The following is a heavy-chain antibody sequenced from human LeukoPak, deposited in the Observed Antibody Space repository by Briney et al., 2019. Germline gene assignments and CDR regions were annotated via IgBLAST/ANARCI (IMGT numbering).Heavy chain of an antibody. Sequence: PSETLSLTCTVSGGSISSGDYYWSWIRQPPGKGLEWIGYIYYSGSTYYNPSLKSRVTISVDTSKNQFSLKLSSVTAADTAVYYCARGHYYDSRDAFDIWGQGTMVTVSS. J-gene: IGHJ3*02. V-gene: IGHV4-30-4*01. D-gene: IGHD3-22*01. CDR3: ARGHYYDSRDAFDI. CDR2: IYYSGST. CDR1: GGSISSGDYY.